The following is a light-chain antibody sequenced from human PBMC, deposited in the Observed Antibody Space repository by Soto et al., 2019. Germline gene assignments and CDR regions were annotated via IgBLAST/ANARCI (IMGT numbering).Light chain of an antibody. CDR2: GAS. J-gene: IGKJ5*01. Sequence: VLTQSPCTLSLSPGGRATLHCRASQSVSRRLAWYQQRPGQSPRLLISGASMRASGVPVRFICSGSGTDFTLTITRLEPEDFAVYYCQQYGGSPITFGLGTRLEIK. CDR1: QSVSRR. V-gene: IGKV3-20*01. CDR3: QQYGGSPIT.